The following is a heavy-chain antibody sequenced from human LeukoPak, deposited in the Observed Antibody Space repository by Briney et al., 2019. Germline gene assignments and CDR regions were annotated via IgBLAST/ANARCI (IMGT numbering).Heavy chain of an antibody. V-gene: IGHV3-48*04. J-gene: IGHJ4*02. CDR1: GFTFSSYS. Sequence: GGSLRLSCAASGFTFSSYSMNWVRQAPGKGLEWVSYISSSSSTIYYADSVKGRFTISRDNAKNSLYLQMNSLRAEDTAVYYCARDPDYGDYHYWGQGTLVTVSS. CDR3: ARDPDYGDYHY. D-gene: IGHD4-17*01. CDR2: ISSSSSTI.